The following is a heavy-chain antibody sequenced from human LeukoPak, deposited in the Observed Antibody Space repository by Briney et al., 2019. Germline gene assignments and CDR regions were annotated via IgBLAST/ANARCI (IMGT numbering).Heavy chain of an antibody. D-gene: IGHD3-3*01. J-gene: IGHJ6*02. V-gene: IGHV3-11*01. CDR3: ARGSRRDYDFWSGPTYYGMDV. CDR1: GFTFSDYY. CDR2: ISSSGSTI. Sequence: GGSLRLSCAASGFTFSDYYMSWIRQAPGKGLEWVSYISSSGSTIYYADSVKGRFTISRDNAKNSLYLQMNSLRAEDTAVYYCARGSRRDYDFWSGPTYYGMDVWGQGTTVTVSS.